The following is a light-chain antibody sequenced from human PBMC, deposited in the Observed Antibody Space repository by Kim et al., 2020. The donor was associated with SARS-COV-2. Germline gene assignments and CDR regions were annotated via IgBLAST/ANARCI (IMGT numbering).Light chain of an antibody. CDR1: QSISSY. CDR2: AAS. CDR3: QQSYSTPYT. V-gene: IGKV1-39*01. J-gene: IGKJ2*01. Sequence: DIQMTQSPSSLSASVGDRVTITCRASQSISSYVNWYQQKPGIAPKLLIFAASSLQSGVPSRFSGNRSGTDFTLTISSLQPEDFGTYYCQQSYSTPYTFGQGTKLEI.